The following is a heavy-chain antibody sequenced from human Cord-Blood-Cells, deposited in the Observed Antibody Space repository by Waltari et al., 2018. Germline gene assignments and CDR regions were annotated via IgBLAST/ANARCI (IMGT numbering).Heavy chain of an antibody. Sequence: QVQLVQSGAEVKKPGASVKVSCKASGYTFTSYYMHWVRQAPGQGLEWMGIINPSGGSTSYAQKFQGRVTMTRDTSTSTVYMELSSLRSEDTAVYYCARCFVRFVVVMSGFDPWGQGTLVTVSS. J-gene: IGHJ5*02. CDR3: ARCFVRFVVVMSGFDP. CDR2: INPSGGST. D-gene: IGHD3-3*01. CDR1: GYTFTSYY. V-gene: IGHV1-46*01.